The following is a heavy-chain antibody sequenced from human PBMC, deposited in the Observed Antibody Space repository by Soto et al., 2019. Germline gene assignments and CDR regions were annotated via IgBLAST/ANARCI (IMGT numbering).Heavy chain of an antibody. CDR1: GGSISSGGYS. J-gene: IGHJ5*02. D-gene: IGHD1-1*01. Sequence: QLQLQESGSGLVRPSQTLSLTCAVSGGSISSGGYSWNWIRQPPGKVLEWIGYIYHSVNTLYNPSIKSRVTISVNKSKNQISLKLSSVTAADTAVYYCARDQLEGNWFDPWGQGTLVTVSS. V-gene: IGHV4-30-2*01. CDR3: ARDQLEGNWFDP. CDR2: IYHSVNT.